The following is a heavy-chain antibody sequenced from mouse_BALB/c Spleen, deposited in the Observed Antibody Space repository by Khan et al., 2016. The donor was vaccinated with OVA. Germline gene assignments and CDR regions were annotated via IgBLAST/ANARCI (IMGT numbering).Heavy chain of an antibody. Sequence: VQLKESGPELMKPGASVKISCKASGYSFTTYYLHWVMQSHGESLEWIGYVDPFSGGTTYNQKFKGKATLTVDKSSSTAYMHLSNLTSEDSAVYYSTPHGYAARFTYWGQGTLVTVSA. J-gene: IGHJ3*01. CDR3: TPHGYAARFTY. D-gene: IGHD2-2*01. CDR1: GYSFTTYY. V-gene: IGHV1S135*01. CDR2: VDPFSGGT.